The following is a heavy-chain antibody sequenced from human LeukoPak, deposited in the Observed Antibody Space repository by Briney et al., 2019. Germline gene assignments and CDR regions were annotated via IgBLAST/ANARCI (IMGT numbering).Heavy chain of an antibody. Sequence: PGGSPRLSCAASGFTFSSNWMHWVRQAPGKGLVWVSQINSDGSSTNYADSVKGRFTISRDNARNTLYLQMNSLTADDTAVYYCARHNSGSYSSSRYDAFDIWGQGTMVTVSS. J-gene: IGHJ3*02. CDR1: GFTFSSNW. V-gene: IGHV3-74*01. CDR3: ARHNSGSYSSSRYDAFDI. D-gene: IGHD6-13*01. CDR2: INSDGSST.